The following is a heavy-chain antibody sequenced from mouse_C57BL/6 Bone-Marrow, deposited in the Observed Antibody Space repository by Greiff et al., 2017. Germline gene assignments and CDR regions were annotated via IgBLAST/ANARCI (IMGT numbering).Heavy chain of an antibody. CDR3: ARNPTTVVVGHFDV. J-gene: IGHJ1*03. CDR2: IWTGGGT. D-gene: IGHD1-1*01. CDR1: GFSLTSYA. Sequence: VKLMESGPGLVAPSQSLSITCTVSGFSLTSYAISWVRQPPGKGLEWLGVIWTGGGTNYNSALKSRLSISKDNSKSQVFLKMNSLQTDDTARYYFARNPTTVVVGHFDVWGTGTTVTVSS. V-gene: IGHV2-9-1*01.